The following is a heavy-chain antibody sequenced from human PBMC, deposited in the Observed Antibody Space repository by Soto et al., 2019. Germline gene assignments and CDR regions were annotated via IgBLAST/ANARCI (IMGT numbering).Heavy chain of an antibody. J-gene: IGHJ6*02. CDR3: ARGGYSSTWSNLLDRSGLDV. V-gene: IGHV1-69*06. CDR2: IVPLFRTT. D-gene: IGHD6-13*01. Sequence: QVQLVQSGAGAKKPGSSVKVSCKTSGGTFSSYAISWVRQSPGQGLEWMGGIVPLFRTTNYAQKFHGRVTITADTSTNTVYMELRGLRSGDTAVYYCARGGYSSTWSNLLDRSGLDVWGQGTTVTVSS. CDR1: GGTFSSYA.